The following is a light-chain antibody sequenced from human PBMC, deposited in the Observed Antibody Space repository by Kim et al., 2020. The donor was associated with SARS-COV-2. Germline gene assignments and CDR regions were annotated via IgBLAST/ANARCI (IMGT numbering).Light chain of an antibody. CDR2: DSS. Sequence: LSPGERPTLSYRASQSFSSHLPGYQQTPGQAPRLLIYDSSSRATGIPARFSGSVSGTDFTLPISSLEPEDFAVYYCEQRANWPLTFGGGTKVDIK. V-gene: IGKV3-11*01. CDR3: EQRANWPLT. J-gene: IGKJ4*01. CDR1: QSFSSH.